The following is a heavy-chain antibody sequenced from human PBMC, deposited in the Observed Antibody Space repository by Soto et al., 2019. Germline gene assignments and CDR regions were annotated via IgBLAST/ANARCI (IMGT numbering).Heavy chain of an antibody. CDR2: IWYDGSNK. CDR3: ARGEEDLWFGESMVLDY. Sequence: QVQLVESGGGVVQPGRSLRLSCAASGFTFSSYGMHWVRQAPGKGLEWVAVIWYDGSNKYYADSVKGRFTISRDNSKNTLYLQMNSLRAEDTAVYYCARGEEDLWFGESMVLDYWGQGTLVTVSS. V-gene: IGHV3-33*01. D-gene: IGHD3-10*01. CDR1: GFTFSSYG. J-gene: IGHJ4*02.